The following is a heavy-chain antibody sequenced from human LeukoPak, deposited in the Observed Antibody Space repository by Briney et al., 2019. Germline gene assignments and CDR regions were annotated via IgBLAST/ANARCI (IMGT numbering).Heavy chain of an antibody. CDR1: GFTFDDYA. J-gene: IGHJ4*02. V-gene: IGHV3-21*01. D-gene: IGHD2-21*02. Sequence: PGRSLRLSRAASGFTFDDYAMHWVRQAPGKGLEWVSSISSSSSYIYYADSVKGRFTISRDNAKNSLYLQMNSLRAEDTAVYYCARGEAYCGGDCYLYWGQGTLVTVSS. CDR2: ISSSSSYI. CDR3: ARGEAYCGGDCYLY.